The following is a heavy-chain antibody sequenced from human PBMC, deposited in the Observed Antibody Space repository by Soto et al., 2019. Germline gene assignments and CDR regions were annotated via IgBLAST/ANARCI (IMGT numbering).Heavy chain of an antibody. V-gene: IGHV3-23*01. CDR1: GFTFSSYA. Sequence: EVQLLESGGGLVQPGGSLRLSCAASGFTFSSYAMSWVRQAPGKGLEWVSAISGSGGSTYYADSVKGRFTISRDNSKNTLDLQMNSLRAEDTAVYYCAKDPFEIVYYGSGSTFDYWGQGTLVTVSS. CDR3: AKDPFEIVYYGSGSTFDY. D-gene: IGHD3-10*01. CDR2: ISGSGGST. J-gene: IGHJ4*02.